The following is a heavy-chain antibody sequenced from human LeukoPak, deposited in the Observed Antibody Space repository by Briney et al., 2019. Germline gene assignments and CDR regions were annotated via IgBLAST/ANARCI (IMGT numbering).Heavy chain of an antibody. CDR1: GGSISSYY. CDR2: IYTSGSN. J-gene: IGHJ6*03. D-gene: IGHD6-13*01. V-gene: IGHV4-4*07. CDR3: ARVDGSSWYRPHYYYYYYMDV. Sequence: SETLSLTCTVSGGSISSYYWSWIRQPAGKGLEWIGRIYTSGSNNYNPSLKSRVTMSVDTSKNQFSLKLSSVTAADTAMYYCARVDGSSWYRPHYYYYYYMDVWGKGTTVTVSS.